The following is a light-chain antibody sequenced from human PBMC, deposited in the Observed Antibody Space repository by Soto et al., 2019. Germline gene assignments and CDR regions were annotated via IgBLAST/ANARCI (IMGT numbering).Light chain of an antibody. CDR2: STN. CDR1: TGAVTRDFY. J-gene: IGLJ2*01. Sequence: QAVVTQEPSLTVSPGGTLTLTCGSSTGAVTRDFYPNWFRQKPGQAPKALIYSTNNRHSSTPARFSGSLIGGKAALTLSGVQPEDEADYYCLLFYGNSWIFGGGTKLTVL. V-gene: IGLV7-43*01. CDR3: LLFYGNSWI.